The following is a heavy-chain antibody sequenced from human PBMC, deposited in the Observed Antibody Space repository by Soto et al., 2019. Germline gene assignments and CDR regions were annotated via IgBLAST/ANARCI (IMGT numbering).Heavy chain of an antibody. CDR3: ARDEELELRAFDI. CDR2: INAGNGNT. J-gene: IGHJ3*02. Sequence: AASVKVSCKASGYTFTSYAMHWVRQAPGQRLEWMGWINAGNGNTKYSQKFQGRVTITRDTSASTAYMELSSLRSEDTAVYYCARDEELELRAFDIWGQGTMVTVSS. V-gene: IGHV1-3*01. D-gene: IGHD1-7*01. CDR1: GYTFTSYA.